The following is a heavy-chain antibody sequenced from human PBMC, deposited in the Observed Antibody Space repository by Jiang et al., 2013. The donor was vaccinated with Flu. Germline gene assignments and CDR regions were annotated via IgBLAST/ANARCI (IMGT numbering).Heavy chain of an antibody. V-gene: IGHV4-34*01. Sequence: LLKPSETLSLTCAVYGGSFSGYYWSWIRQPPGKGLEWIGEINHSGSTNYNPSLKSRVTISVDTSKNQFSLKLSSVTAADTAVYYCARGRYYYDSSGYYYAYWGQGTLVTVS. J-gene: IGHJ4*02. CDR3: ARGRYYYDSSGYYYAY. CDR1: GGSFSGYY. D-gene: IGHD3-22*01. CDR2: INHSGST.